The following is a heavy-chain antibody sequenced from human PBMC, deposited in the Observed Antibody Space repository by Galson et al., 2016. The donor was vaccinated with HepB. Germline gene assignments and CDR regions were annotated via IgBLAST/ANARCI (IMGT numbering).Heavy chain of an antibody. CDR1: GFPFSSYG. Sequence: SLRLSCAASGFPFSSYGLHWVRQAPGKGLECVAAVWWDGTRDNYADAVKGRFTISRDNSKNTLYLQMNSLRGEDTAVYFCARDRGGTADYFGMDVWGQGTTVIVSS. V-gene: IGHV3-33*01. CDR2: VWWDGTRD. CDR3: ARDRGGTADYFGMDV. D-gene: IGHD1-1*01. J-gene: IGHJ6*02.